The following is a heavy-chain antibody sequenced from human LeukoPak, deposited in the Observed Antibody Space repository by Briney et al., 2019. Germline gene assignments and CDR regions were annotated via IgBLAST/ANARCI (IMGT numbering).Heavy chain of an antibody. J-gene: IGHJ4*02. Sequence: GESLKISCQVSGYSFTSYWIGWVRQMPGKGLEWMGIFYPGDSDTRYSPSSQGQVTISADKSISTAYLQWSSLKASDTAMYYCARAVAATYFDYWGQGTLVTVSS. V-gene: IGHV5-51*01. D-gene: IGHD2-15*01. CDR1: GYSFTSYW. CDR2: FYPGDSDT. CDR3: ARAVAATYFDY.